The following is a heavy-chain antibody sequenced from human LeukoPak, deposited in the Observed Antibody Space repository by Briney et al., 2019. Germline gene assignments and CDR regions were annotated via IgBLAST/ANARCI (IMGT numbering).Heavy chain of an antibody. CDR2: ISYDGSNK. J-gene: IGHJ6*02. D-gene: IGHD6-13*01. CDR3: AREEYSSSWYFVYYYYGMDV. CDR1: GFTFSSYA. V-gene: IGHV3-30*04. Sequence: GSLRLSCAASGFTFSSYAMHWVRQAPGKGLEWVAVISYDGSNKYYADSVKGRFTISRDNSKNTLYLQMNSLRAEDTAVYYCAREEYSSSWYFVYYYYGMDVWGQGTTVTVSS.